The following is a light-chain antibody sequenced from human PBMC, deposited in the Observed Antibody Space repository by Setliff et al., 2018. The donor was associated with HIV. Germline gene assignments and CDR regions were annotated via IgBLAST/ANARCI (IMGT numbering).Light chain of an antibody. CDR2: EVN. CDR3: SSYGNSPYV. J-gene: IGLJ1*01. Sequence: QSALAQPASVSGSPGQSITISCTGTNSDVGGYNYVSWYQHHPGKAPKLMIYEVNYRPSGISSRFSGSKSGNTASLTISGLQAEDEADYYCSSYGNSPYVFGTGTKVTVL. CDR1: NSDVGGYNY. V-gene: IGLV2-14*01.